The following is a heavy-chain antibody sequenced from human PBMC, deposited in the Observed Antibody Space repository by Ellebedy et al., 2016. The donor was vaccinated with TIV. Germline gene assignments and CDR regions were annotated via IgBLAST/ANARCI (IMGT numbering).Heavy chain of an antibody. CDR2: INYSGNT. V-gene: IGHV4-39*01. J-gene: IGHJ5*02. Sequence: MPGGSLRLSCTVSGGSISSSYYYWDWFRQSPGKGLEWIGSINYSGNTHYNPSLKGRVTLSVDASKNQFSLNLTSVTAADTAVYFWARHRYSAGWFEDWGQGTLVAVSS. CDR1: GGSISSSYYY. CDR3: ARHRYSAGWFED. D-gene: IGHD2-8*02.